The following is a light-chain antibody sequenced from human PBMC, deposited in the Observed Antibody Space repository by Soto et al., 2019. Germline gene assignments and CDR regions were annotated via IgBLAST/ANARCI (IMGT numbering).Light chain of an antibody. CDR2: DVS. V-gene: IGLV2-14*01. J-gene: IGLJ1*01. CDR3: DSYTSSSSYV. CDR1: SSDVGGYKY. Sequence: QSVLTQPASVSGSPGQSITISCTGTSSDVGGYKYVSWYQLHAGKAPKLMIYDVSNRPSGVSDRFSGSNSGNTASLTISGPQSEDEDDYYFDSYTSSSSYVFGAGTKLTVL.